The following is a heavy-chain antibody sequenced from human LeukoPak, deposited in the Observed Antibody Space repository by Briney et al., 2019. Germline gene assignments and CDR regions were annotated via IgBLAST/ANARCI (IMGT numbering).Heavy chain of an antibody. D-gene: IGHD3-3*01. CDR1: GFTFCSNA. CDR2: MSGSGTST. CDR3: AKDRYYDFWSGYYIGDN. Sequence: GGSLRLSCAASGFTFCSNAMSWVRQAPGKGLEWVSAMSGSGTSTYYVDSVKGRFTISRDTSKSTVYLQMNSLRAEDTALYYCAKDRYYDFWSGYYIGDNWGQGTLVTVSS. J-gene: IGHJ4*02. V-gene: IGHV3-23*01.